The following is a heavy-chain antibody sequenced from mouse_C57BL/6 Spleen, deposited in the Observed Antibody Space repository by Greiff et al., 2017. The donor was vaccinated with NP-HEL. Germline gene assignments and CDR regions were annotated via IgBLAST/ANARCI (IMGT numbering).Heavy chain of an antibody. D-gene: IGHD1-1*01. CDR3: ARDYYGSSYFDY. Sequence: QVQLQQSGPELVKPGASVKLSCKASGYTFTSYWMQWVKQRPGQGLEWIGEIDPSDSYTNYNQKFKGKATLTVDTSSSTAYMQLSSLTSEDSAVYYCARDYYGSSYFDYWGQGTTLTVSS. CDR1: GYTFTSYW. J-gene: IGHJ2*01. CDR2: IDPSDSYT. V-gene: IGHV1-50*01.